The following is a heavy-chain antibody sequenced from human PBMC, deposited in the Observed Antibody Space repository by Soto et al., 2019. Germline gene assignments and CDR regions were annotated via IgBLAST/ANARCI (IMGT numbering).Heavy chain of an antibody. D-gene: IGHD3-3*01. Sequence: SVKVSCKASGGTFSSYAISWVRQAPGQGLEWMGGIIPIFGTANYAQKFQGRVTITADKSTSTAYMELSSLRSEDTAVYYCARRRFLEWLFFEYWGKGTLVTLSS. CDR1: GGTFSSYA. V-gene: IGHV1-69*06. CDR3: ARRRFLEWLFFEY. J-gene: IGHJ4*02. CDR2: IIPIFGTA.